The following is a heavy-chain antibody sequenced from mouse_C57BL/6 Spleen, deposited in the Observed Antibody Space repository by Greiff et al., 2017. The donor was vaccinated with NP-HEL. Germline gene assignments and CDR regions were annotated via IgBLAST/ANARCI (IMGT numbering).Heavy chain of an antibody. CDR1: GFTFSSYA. D-gene: IGHD6-1*01. J-gene: IGHJ2*01. V-gene: IGHV5-4*01. CDR3: ARDRELDYFDY. CDR2: ISDGGSYT. Sequence: EVKVVESGGGLVKPGGSLKLSCAASGFTFSSYAMSWVRQTPEKRLEWVATISDGGSYTYYPDNVKGRFTISRDNAKNNLYLQMSHLKSEDTAMYYCARDRELDYFDYWGQGTTLTVSS.